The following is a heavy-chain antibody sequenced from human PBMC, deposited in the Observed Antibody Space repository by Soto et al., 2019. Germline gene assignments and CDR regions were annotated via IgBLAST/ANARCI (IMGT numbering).Heavy chain of an antibody. D-gene: IGHD3-22*01. CDR3: ARHDDSSGYFTDFDY. CDR1: GFTFKTYP. CDR2: IGGGGFDT. J-gene: IGHJ4*02. Sequence: GGSLRLSCAASGFTFKTYPMSWVRQTPGKGLEWVPAIGGGGFDTYYADSVKGRFTISRDNSKNTLYLQTNRLRAEDTAVYYCARHDDSSGYFTDFDYWGQGTLVTVSS. V-gene: IGHV3-23*01.